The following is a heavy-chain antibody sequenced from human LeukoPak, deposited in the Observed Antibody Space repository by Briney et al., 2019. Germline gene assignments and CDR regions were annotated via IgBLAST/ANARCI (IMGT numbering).Heavy chain of an antibody. CDR1: GFTFDDYA. J-gene: IGHJ4*02. Sequence: GGSLRLSCAASGFTFDDYAMHWVRQAPGKGLEWVSGISWNSGSIGYADSVKGRFTISRDNAKNSLYLQMNSLRAEDMALYYCAKGGYCSSTSCYLDYWGQGTLVTVSS. D-gene: IGHD2-2*01. CDR2: ISWNSGSI. CDR3: AKGGYCSSTSCYLDY. V-gene: IGHV3-9*03.